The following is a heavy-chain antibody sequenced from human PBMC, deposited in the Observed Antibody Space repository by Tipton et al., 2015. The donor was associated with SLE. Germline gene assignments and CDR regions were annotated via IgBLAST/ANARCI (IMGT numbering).Heavy chain of an antibody. CDR1: GLTFSSYG. V-gene: IGHV3-33*06. Sequence: SLRLSCAASGLTFSSYGMHWVRQAPGKGLEWVAVIWYDGSNKYYADSVKGRFTISRDNSKNTLYLQMNSLRAEDTAVYYCAKVEGSGSSPEAFDIWGQGTMVTVSS. D-gene: IGHD1-26*01. J-gene: IGHJ3*02. CDR3: AKVEGSGSSPEAFDI. CDR2: IWYDGSNK.